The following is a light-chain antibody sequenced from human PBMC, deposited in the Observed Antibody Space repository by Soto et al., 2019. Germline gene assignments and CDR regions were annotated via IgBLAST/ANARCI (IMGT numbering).Light chain of an antibody. Sequence: EIVMTQSPATLSVSPGEIAPLSCRASKNIGTNLAWLQQKPGQAPRLLMYAASIRATDFPARFSGSGSGTEFTLTNSGLQSDDFAVYFGQQYTKWHPWTFGHGTKVEIK. CDR3: QQYTKWHPWT. V-gene: IGKV3-15*01. CDR2: AAS. J-gene: IGKJ1*01. CDR1: KNIGTN.